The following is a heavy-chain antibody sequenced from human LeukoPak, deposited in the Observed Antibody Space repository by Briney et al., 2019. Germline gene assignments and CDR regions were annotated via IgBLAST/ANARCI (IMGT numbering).Heavy chain of an antibody. CDR3: AKGVTMVRGVIIRLYYFDY. CDR2: ISGSGGST. J-gene: IGHJ4*02. D-gene: IGHD3-10*01. V-gene: IGHV3-23*01. Sequence: GGSLRLSCAASGFTFSSYAMSWVRQAPGMGLEWVSAISGSGGSTYYADSVKGRFTISRDNSKNTLYLQMNSLRAEDTAVYYCAKGVTMVRGVIIRLYYFDYWGQGTLVTVSS. CDR1: GFTFSSYA.